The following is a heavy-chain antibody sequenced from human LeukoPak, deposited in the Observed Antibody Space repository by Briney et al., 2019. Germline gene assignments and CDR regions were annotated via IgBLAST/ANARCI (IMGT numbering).Heavy chain of an antibody. CDR3: ARGNGSTQGY. V-gene: IGHV4-34*01. J-gene: IGHJ4*02. D-gene: IGHD1-26*01. CDR2: INHSGST. Sequence: SETLSLTCAVYGGSFSGYYWSWIRQPPGKGLEWIGEINHSGSTNYNPSLKSRVTISVDTSKNQFSLKLSSVTAADTAVYYCARGNGSTQGYWGQGTLVTVSS. CDR1: GGSFSGYY.